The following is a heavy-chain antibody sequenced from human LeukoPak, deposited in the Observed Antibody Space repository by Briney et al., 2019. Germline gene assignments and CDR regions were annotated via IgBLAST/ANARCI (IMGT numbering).Heavy chain of an antibody. Sequence: SETLSLTCTVSGGSISSYYWSWIRQPPGKGLEWIGYIYHSGSTYYNPSLKSRVTISVDRSKNQFSLKLSSVTAADTAVYYCARAQGDYGDYSDAFDIWGQGTMVTVS. V-gene: IGHV4-59*12. CDR2: IYHSGST. CDR1: GGSISSYY. CDR3: ARAQGDYGDYSDAFDI. D-gene: IGHD4-17*01. J-gene: IGHJ3*02.